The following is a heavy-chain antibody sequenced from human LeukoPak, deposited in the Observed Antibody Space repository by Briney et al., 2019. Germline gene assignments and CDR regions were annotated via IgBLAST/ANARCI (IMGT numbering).Heavy chain of an antibody. D-gene: IGHD1-26*01. CDR3: ARDVSGSYSYFDY. V-gene: IGHV3-30*02. CDR1: GFTFSMYG. J-gene: IGHJ4*02. CDR2: IRYDGRNK. Sequence: PGGSLRLSCAASGFTFSMYGMHWVRQAPGKGLEWVAFIRYDGRNKYYADSVKGRFTISRDNSKNTLYIQMNSLRAEDTAVYYCARDVSGSYSYFDYWGQGALVTVSS.